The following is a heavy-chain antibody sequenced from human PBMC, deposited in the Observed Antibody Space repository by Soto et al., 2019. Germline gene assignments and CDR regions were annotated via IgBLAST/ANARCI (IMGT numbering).Heavy chain of an antibody. CDR3: AREGRSPHRGYYFDY. CDR1: GFTFSSYA. D-gene: IGHD6-19*01. CDR2: ISSNGSST. Sequence: GSLRLSCSASGFTFSSYAMHWVRQAPGKGLEYVSPISSNGSSTYYADSVKGRFTISRDNAKNTLYLQMNSLRAEDTAVYYCAREGRSPHRGYYFDYWGQGALVTVSS. V-gene: IGHV3-64*04. J-gene: IGHJ4*02.